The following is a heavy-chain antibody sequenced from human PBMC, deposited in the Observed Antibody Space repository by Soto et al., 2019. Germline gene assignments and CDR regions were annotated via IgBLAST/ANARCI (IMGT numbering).Heavy chain of an antibody. CDR1: GGSISSSSYY. V-gene: IGHV4-39*07. D-gene: IGHD2-2*01. CDR3: ARDVGSSHGPGHPHYFDY. J-gene: IGHJ4*02. CDR2: IYYNGST. Sequence: SETLSLTCTVSGGSISSSSYYWGWIRQPPGKGLEWIGSIYYNGSTYYNPSLKSRATISLDTSKNQFFLNLNSVTAADTAVYYCARDVGSSHGPGHPHYFDYWGQGTLVTVSS.